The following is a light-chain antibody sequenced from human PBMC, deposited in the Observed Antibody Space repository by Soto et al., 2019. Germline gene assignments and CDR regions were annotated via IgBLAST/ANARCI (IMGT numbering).Light chain of an antibody. J-gene: IGLJ3*02. CDR1: TSDVGRYNF. V-gene: IGLV2-14*01. CDR3: SSYTTSGTWV. CDR2: EVT. Sequence: QSALTQPASVSGSPGQSITISCTGTTSDVGRYNFVSWYQQHPGKAPKLIISEVTNRPSGVSTRFSGSKSGNTASLTISGLRAEDEADFYCSSYTTSGTWVFGGGTQLTVL.